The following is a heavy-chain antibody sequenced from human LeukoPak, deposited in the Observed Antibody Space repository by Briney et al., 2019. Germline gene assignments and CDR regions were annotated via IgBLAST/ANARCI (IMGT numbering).Heavy chain of an antibody. CDR2: INHSGST. J-gene: IGHJ4*02. CDR3: ARGSSTRGGGYCSGGSCYSGFGFDY. D-gene: IGHD2-15*01. V-gene: IGHV4-39*07. Sequence: SETLSLTCTVSGVSINSGDYYWGWIRQPPGKGLEWIGEINHSGSTNYNPSLKSRVTISVDTSKNQFSLKLSSVTAADTAVYYCARGSSTRGGGYCSGGSCYSGFGFDYWGQGTLVTVSS. CDR1: GVSINSGDYY.